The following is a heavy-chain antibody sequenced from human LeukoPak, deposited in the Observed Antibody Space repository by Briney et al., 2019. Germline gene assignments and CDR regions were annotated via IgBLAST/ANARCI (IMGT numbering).Heavy chain of an antibody. V-gene: IGHV3-30*02. Sequence: GGSLRLSCAASGFTFRSYGMHWVRQAPGKGLEWVAFIRYDGSNKYYADSVKGRFTISRDNSKNTLYLQMNSLRAEDTAVYYCAKVITMIRDFDYWGQGTLVTVSS. CDR2: IRYDGSNK. D-gene: IGHD3-22*01. CDR3: AKVITMIRDFDY. CDR1: GFTFRSYG. J-gene: IGHJ4*02.